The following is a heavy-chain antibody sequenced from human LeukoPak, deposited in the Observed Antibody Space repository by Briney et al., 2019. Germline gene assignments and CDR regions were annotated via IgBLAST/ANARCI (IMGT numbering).Heavy chain of an antibody. Sequence: ASVKVSCKASGYTFTSYDINWVRQATGQGLEWMGWMNPNSGNTGYAQKFQGRVTMTRYTSISTAYMELSSLRSEDTAVYYCARGNYDFWSGYTPDYYYYYYMDVWGKGTTVTVSS. J-gene: IGHJ6*03. CDR1: GYTFTSYD. V-gene: IGHV1-8*01. CDR3: ARGNYDFWSGYTPDYYYYYYMDV. CDR2: MNPNSGNT. D-gene: IGHD3-3*01.